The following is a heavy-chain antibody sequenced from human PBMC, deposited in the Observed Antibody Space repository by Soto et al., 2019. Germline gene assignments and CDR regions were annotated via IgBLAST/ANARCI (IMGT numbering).Heavy chain of an antibody. J-gene: IGHJ6*02. CDR3: AKDQAFRLALTTVTTAHYYYYYGMDV. V-gene: IGHV3-30*18. CDR2: ISYDGSNK. Sequence: GGSLRLSCAASGFTFSSYGMHWVRQAPGKGLEWVAVISYDGSNKYYADSVKGRFTISRDNSKNTLYLQMNSLRAEDTAVYYCAKDQAFRLALTTVTTAHYYYYYGMDVWGQGTTVTVSS. D-gene: IGHD4-4*01. CDR1: GFTFSSYG.